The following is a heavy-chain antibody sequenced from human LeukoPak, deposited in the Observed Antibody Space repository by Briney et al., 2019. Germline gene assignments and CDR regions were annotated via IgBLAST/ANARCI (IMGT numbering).Heavy chain of an antibody. D-gene: IGHD3-3*01. CDR3: AREYYDFWSGYYTLFDY. CDR1: GGSISSSSYY. V-gene: IGHV4-39*01. Sequence: PSEILSLTCTVSGGSISSSSYYWGWIRQPPGKGLEWIGSIYYSGSTYYNPSLKSRVTISVDTSKNQFSLKLSSVTAADTAVYYCAREYYDFWSGYYTLFDYWGQGTLVTVSS. J-gene: IGHJ4*02. CDR2: IYYSGST.